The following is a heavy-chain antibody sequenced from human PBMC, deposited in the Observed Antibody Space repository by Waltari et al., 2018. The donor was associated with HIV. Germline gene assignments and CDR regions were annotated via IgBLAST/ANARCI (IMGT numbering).Heavy chain of an antibody. J-gene: IGHJ3*01. CDR1: GFTVSSYW. V-gene: IGHV3-74*01. CDR2: MNSDGSST. D-gene: IGHD2-8*01. CDR3: TRGNGHAFDL. Sequence: EVQLVESGGGSVQPGGSLRLSCAASGFTVSSYWMFWVRQVPGKGLVLVSRMNSDGSSTTYADSVKGRFTISRDNAKNTLYLQMNSLRAEDTAMYYCTRGNGHAFDLWGQGTMVTVSS.